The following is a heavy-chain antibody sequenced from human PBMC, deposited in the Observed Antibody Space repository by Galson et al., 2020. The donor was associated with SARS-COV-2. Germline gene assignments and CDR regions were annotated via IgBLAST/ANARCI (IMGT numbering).Heavy chain of an antibody. Sequence: GESLKISCAASGFTVSSNYMSWVRQAPGKGLEWVSVIYSGGSTYYADSVKGRFTISRDNSKNTLYLQMNSLRAEDTAVYYCARGGSHAGRFDYWGQGTLVTVSS. CDR2: IYSGGST. CDR1: GFTVSSNY. V-gene: IGHV3-66*02. D-gene: IGHD3-16*01. CDR3: ARGGSHAGRFDY. J-gene: IGHJ4*02.